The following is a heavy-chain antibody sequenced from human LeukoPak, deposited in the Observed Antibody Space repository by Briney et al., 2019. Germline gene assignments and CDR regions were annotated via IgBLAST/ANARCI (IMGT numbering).Heavy chain of an antibody. V-gene: IGHV3-53*01. J-gene: IGHJ4*02. CDR1: GFTVSSNS. CDR2: IYSDNT. Sequence: PGGSLRLSCTVSGFTVSSNSMSWVRQAPGKGLEWVSFIYSDNTHYSDSVKGRFTISRDNSKNTVYLQMNSLRADDTAMYFCVRDRAWGSYDYWGQGALVTVSS. CDR3: VRDRAWGSYDY. D-gene: IGHD7-27*01.